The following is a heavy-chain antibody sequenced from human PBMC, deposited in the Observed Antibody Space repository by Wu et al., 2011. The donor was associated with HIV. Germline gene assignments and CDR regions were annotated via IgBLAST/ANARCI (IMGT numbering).Heavy chain of an antibody. Sequence: QVQLQESGPGLVKPSETLSLTCTVSGGSISSHYWSWIRQPPGKGLEWIGYIYYSGSTNYNPSLKSRVTISVDTSKNQFSLKLSSVTAADTAVYYCARRPGGEDFWYFDLWGRGTLVTVSS. CDR3: ARRPGGEDFWYFDL. V-gene: IGHV4-59*11. J-gene: IGHJ2*01. D-gene: IGHD3-10*01. CDR1: GGSISSHY. CDR2: IYYSGST.